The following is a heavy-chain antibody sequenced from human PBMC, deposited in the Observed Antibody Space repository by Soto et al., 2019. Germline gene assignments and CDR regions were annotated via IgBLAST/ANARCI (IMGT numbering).Heavy chain of an antibody. Sequence: QVQLVQSGAEVKNPGSSVKVSCKASGGTFSSYTISWVRQAPGQGLEWMGRIIPILGIANYAQKFQGRVTINADKSTSTAYMELSSLRSEDTAVYYCARAVQYCSSTSCPFDYWGQGTLVTVSS. J-gene: IGHJ4*02. CDR3: ARAVQYCSSTSCPFDY. V-gene: IGHV1-69*02. CDR2: IIPILGIA. CDR1: GGTFSSYT. D-gene: IGHD2-2*01.